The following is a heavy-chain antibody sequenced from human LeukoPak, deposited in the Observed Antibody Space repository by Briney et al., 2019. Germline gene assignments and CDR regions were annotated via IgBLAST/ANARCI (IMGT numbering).Heavy chain of an antibody. Sequence: ASVKVSCKVSGYTLSALSIHWVRQVPGKGLEWMGGLDREHARTIYAERFQGRVTMTEDTSTDIAYMELSSLRSEDTAVYYCTTDSXHNWFDPWGQGTLVTVSX. CDR2: LDREHART. V-gene: IGHV1-24*01. J-gene: IGHJ5*02. CDR1: GYTLSALS. CDR3: TTDSXHNWFDP.